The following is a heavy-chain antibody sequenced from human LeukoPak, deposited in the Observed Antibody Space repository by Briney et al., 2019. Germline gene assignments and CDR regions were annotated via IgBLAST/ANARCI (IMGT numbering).Heavy chain of an antibody. Sequence: GRSLRLSCAASGFTFSSYSMNWVRQAPGKGLEWVSHITASGTAMFYADSVKGRFTISRDNAKNSLYSQMNSLRDEDTAVYFCAREDGYCSGGNCYSYFDAWGQGTLVTVSS. J-gene: IGHJ4*02. D-gene: IGHD2-15*01. CDR3: AREDGYCSGGNCYSYFDA. CDR1: GFTFSSYS. V-gene: IGHV3-48*02. CDR2: ITASGTAM.